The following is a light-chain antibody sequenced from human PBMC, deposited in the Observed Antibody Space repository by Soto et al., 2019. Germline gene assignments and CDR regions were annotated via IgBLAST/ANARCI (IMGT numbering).Light chain of an antibody. Sequence: DIQMTQSPSSLSASVGDRVTITCRASQSISYWLAWYQQKPGKAPKLLIYKASSLGGGVPSRFSGSGSGTEFTLTISSLQSEDFAVYYCQQYNNWPRTFGQGTKVDIK. V-gene: IGKV1-5*03. J-gene: IGKJ1*01. CDR3: QQYNNWPRT. CDR1: QSISYW. CDR2: KAS.